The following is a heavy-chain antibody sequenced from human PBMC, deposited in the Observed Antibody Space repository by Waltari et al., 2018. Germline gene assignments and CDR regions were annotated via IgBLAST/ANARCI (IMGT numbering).Heavy chain of an antibody. Sequence: QVQLQESGPGLVKPSETLSLTCTVSGGSISSHYWSWIRQPPGKGLEWIGYIYYSGSTNYNPSLKSRVTISVDTSKNQFSLKLSSVTAADTAVYYCARNYYGSSGAFDIWGQGTMVTVSS. CDR3: ARNYYGSSGAFDI. J-gene: IGHJ3*02. CDR1: GGSISSHY. D-gene: IGHD3-10*01. V-gene: IGHV4-59*11. CDR2: IYYSGST.